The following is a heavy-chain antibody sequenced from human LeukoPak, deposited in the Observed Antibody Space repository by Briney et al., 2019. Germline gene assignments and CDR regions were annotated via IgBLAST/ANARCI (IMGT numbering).Heavy chain of an antibody. J-gene: IGHJ4*02. CDR2: IGGSGGST. CDR1: GFTFSSYW. D-gene: IGHD3-3*01. V-gene: IGHV3-23*01. CDR3: AKQYDFWSGPDY. Sequence: QPGGSLRLSCAASGFTFSSYWMHWVRQVPGKGLEWVSGIGGSGGSTYYADSVKGRFTISRDNSKNTLYLQMNSLRVEDTAVYYCAKQYDFWSGPDYWGQGTLVTVSS.